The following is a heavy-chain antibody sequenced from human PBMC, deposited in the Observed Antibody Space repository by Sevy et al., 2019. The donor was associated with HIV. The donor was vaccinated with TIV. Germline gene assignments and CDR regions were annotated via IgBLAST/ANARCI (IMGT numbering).Heavy chain of an antibody. CDR3: TTVLLNSSSWSHFDY. V-gene: IGHV3-15*01. J-gene: IGHJ4*02. CDR1: GFTFSNAW. D-gene: IGHD6-13*01. CDR2: IKSKTDGGTT. Sequence: GGSLRLSCAASGFTFSNAWMSWVRQAPGKGLEWVGRIKSKTDGGTTDYAAPVKGRFTISSDDSKNTLYLQMNSLKTEDTAVYYCTTVLLNSSSWSHFDYWGQGTLVTVSS.